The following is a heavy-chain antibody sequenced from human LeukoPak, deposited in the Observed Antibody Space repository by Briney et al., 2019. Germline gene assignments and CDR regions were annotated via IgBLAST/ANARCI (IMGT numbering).Heavy chain of an antibody. D-gene: IGHD3-22*01. CDR2: ISGSGGST. V-gene: IGHV3-23*01. J-gene: IGHJ4*02. CDR1: GSTFSSYG. CDR3: AKDTTDSSGVDY. Sequence: GGSPRLSCAASGSTFSSYGMSWVRQAPGKGLEWVSAISGSGGSTYYADSVKGRFTISRDNSKNTLYLQMNSLRAEDTAVYYCAKDTTDSSGVDYWGQGTLVTVSS.